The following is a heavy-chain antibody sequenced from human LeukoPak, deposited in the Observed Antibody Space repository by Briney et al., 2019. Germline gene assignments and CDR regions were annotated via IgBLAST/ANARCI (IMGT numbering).Heavy chain of an antibody. CDR1: GGSISSSSYY. CDR2: IYYSGST. V-gene: IGHV4-39*01. J-gene: IGHJ3*02. CDR3: ARQGRISMIVVLIEDAFDI. Sequence: SETLSLTCTVSGGSISSSSYYWGWIRQPPGKGLEWIGSIYYSGSTYYNPSLKSRVTISVDTSKNQFSLKLSSVTAADTAVYYCARQGRISMIVVLIEDAFDIWGQGTMVTVSS. D-gene: IGHD3-22*01.